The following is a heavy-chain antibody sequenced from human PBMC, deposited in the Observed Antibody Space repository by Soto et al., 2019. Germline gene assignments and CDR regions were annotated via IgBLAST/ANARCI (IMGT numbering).Heavy chain of an antibody. CDR3: AKRDYGDYSDYYYGMDV. CDR1: GFTFSSYG. Sequence: PGGSLRLSCAASGFTFSSYGMHWVRKAPGKGLEWVAVISYDGNNKYYADSVKGRFTISRDNSKITLYLQMNSLRAEDTAVYYCAKRDYGDYSDYYYGMDVWGQGTTVTVSS. V-gene: IGHV3-30*18. D-gene: IGHD4-17*01. CDR2: ISYDGNNK. J-gene: IGHJ6*02.